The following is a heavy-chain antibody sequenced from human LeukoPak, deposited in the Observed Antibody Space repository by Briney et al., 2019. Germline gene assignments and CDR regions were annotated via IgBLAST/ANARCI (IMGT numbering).Heavy chain of an antibody. Sequence: PGGSLRLSCAASGFTFTSYAMNWVRQAPGKGLEWVSGISGSGGSTYYADSVKGRFSISGDNSKNTLYLQLNSLRVDDTAEYYCAKAHGGSYHSGIDWGQGTLVIVSS. CDR2: ISGSGGST. J-gene: IGHJ4*02. D-gene: IGHD1-26*01. V-gene: IGHV3-23*01. CDR3: AKAHGGSYHSGID. CDR1: GFTFTSYA.